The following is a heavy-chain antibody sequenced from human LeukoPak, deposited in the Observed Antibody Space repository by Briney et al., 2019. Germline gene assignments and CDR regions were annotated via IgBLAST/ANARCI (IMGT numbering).Heavy chain of an antibody. D-gene: IGHD3-22*01. CDR3: ARAGSSYYYDSSPGDY. CDR1: GFTFRNYE. Sequence: GGSLRLSXAASGFTFRNYEMNWVRQAPGKGLEWVSYISSSGSTIYYADSVKGRFTISRDNAKNSLYLQMNSLRAEDTAVYYCARAGSSYYYDSSPGDYWGQGTLVTVSS. V-gene: IGHV3-48*03. J-gene: IGHJ4*02. CDR2: ISSSGSTI.